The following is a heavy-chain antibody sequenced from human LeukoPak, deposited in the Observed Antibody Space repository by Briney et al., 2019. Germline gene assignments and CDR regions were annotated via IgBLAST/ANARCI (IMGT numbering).Heavy chain of an antibody. CDR2: IYYSGST. Sequence: PSETLSLTCTVSGGSISSSSYYWGWIRQPPGKGLEWIGSIYYSGSTYYNPSLKSRVTISVDTSKNQFSLKLSSVTAADTAVYYCARGRVDTANYYMDVWGQGTLVTVSS. CDR3: ARGRVDTANYYMDV. V-gene: IGHV4-39*07. J-gene: IGHJ4*02. CDR1: GGSISSSSYY. D-gene: IGHD5-18*01.